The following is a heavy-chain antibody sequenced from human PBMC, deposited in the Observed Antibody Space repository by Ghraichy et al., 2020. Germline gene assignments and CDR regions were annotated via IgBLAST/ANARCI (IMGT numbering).Heavy chain of an antibody. J-gene: IGHJ4*02. CDR1: GFTFTSYA. CDR3: AKLDGVPYYFDY. Sequence: GGSLRLSCAASGFTFTSYAMTWVRQAPGKGLEWVSALSGSGSSTYYADSVKGRFTISRDNSKNTLYLQMNSLRAEDTAVYYCAKLDGVPYYFDYWDQGTLVTVSS. CDR2: LSGSGSST. D-gene: IGHD3-16*01. V-gene: IGHV3-23*01.